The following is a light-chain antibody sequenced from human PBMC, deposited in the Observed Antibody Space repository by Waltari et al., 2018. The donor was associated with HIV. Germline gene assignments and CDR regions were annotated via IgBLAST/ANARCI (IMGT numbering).Light chain of an antibody. CDR1: QRIGRC. CDR3: QQASSLPLT. CDR2: AAS. J-gene: IGKJ4*01. V-gene: IGKV1-12*01. Sequence: DIQMTPSPSSVSASVGGRVNITCRASQRIGRCLVWYQRTPGKAPKLLIYAASTLQTGVPSRFSGSGSGTSFTLTISSLQLEDFATYYCQQASSLPLTFGEGTKVEIK.